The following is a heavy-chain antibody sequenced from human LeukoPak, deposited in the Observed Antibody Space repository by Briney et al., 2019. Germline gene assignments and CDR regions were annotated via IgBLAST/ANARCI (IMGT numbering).Heavy chain of an antibody. CDR3: ARRRRWLQLEDY. D-gene: IGHD5-24*01. Sequence: SETLSLTCTVSGGSISSSSYYWGWIRQPPGKGLEWIGSIYYSGSTYYNPSLKSRVTISVDTSKNQFSLKLGSVTAADTAVYYCARRRRWLQLEDYWGQGTLVTVSS. CDR1: GGSISSSSYY. V-gene: IGHV4-39*01. CDR2: IYYSGST. J-gene: IGHJ4*02.